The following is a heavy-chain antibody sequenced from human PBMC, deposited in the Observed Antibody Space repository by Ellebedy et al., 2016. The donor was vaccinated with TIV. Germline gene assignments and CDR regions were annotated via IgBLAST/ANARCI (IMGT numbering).Heavy chain of an antibody. CDR2: ISGSGSYI. CDR1: GFTFSNYN. V-gene: IGHV3-21*01. CDR3: ARAVGPSGGNWFFDY. D-gene: IGHD1-20*01. Sequence: PGGSLRLSFATSGFTFSNYNMNWVRQAPGKGLEWVSSISGSGSYIYYADSAEGRFTISRDNAKNSLYLQMNGLRAEDTAVYYCARAVGPSGGNWFFDYWGQGTLVTISS. J-gene: IGHJ4*02.